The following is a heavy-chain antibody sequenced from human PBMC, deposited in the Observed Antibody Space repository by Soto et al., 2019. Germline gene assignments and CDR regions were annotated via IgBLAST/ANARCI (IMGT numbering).Heavy chain of an antibody. CDR2: IYHSVST. CDR1: GGSISSGGYS. J-gene: IGHJ4*02. CDR3: ARRYGGNFDY. Sequence: SETLSLTCTVSGGSISSGGYSWSWIRQPPGQGLEWIAYIYHSVSTYYNPSLKSRVTISVDRSKNQFSLKLSSVTAADTAVYYCARRYGGNFDYWGQGTLVTVSS. D-gene: IGHD1-26*01. V-gene: IGHV4-30-2*01.